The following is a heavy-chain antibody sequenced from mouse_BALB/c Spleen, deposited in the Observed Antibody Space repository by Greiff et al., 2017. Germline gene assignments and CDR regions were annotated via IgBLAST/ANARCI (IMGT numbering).Heavy chain of an antibody. V-gene: IGHV14-3*02. CDR3: ARSWDFWYFDV. CDR1: GFNIKDTY. D-gene: IGHD4-1*01. J-gene: IGHJ1*01. CDR2: IDPANGNT. Sequence: VQLKESGAELVKPGASVKLSCTASGFNIKDTYMHWVKQRPEQGLEWIGRIDPANGNTKYDPKFQGKATITADTSSNTAYLQLSSLTSEDTAVYYCARSWDFWYFDVWGAGTTVTVSS.